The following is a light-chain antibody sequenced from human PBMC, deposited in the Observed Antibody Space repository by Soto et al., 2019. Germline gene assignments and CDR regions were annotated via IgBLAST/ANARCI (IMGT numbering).Light chain of an antibody. CDR1: QDITNY. CDR2: GAS. V-gene: IGKV1-33*01. J-gene: IGKJ1*01. Sequence: DIQMTQSPSSLSASVGDRVTITCQASQDITNYLNWYQQKPGKAPNLLIYGASNLETGVPSRFSGSGSGTDFTFTISSLQAEDIGTYYCQHYNSYSEAFGQGTKVDIK. CDR3: QHYNSYSEA.